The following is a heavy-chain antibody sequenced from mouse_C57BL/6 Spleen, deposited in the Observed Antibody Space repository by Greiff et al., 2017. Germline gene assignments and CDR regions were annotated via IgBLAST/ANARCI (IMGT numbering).Heavy chain of an antibody. CDR2: ISDGGSYT. CDR1: GFTFSSYA. J-gene: IGHJ2*01. V-gene: IGHV5-4*01. Sequence: EVKLMESGGGLVKPGGSLKLSCAASGFTFSSYAMSWVRQTPEKRLEWVATISDGGSYTYYPDNVKGRFTISRDNATNNLYLQLSHLKSEDTAMYYCARDDDYGDYWGQGTTLTVSS. D-gene: IGHD2-4*01. CDR3: ARDDDYGDY.